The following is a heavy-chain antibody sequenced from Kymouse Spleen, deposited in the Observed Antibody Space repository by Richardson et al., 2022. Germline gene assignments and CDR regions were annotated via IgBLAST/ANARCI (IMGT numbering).Heavy chain of an antibody. CDR1: GGSISSSSYY. CDR3: ASGPITMVRGVIIGYYYYGMDV. D-gene: IGHD3-10*01. J-gene: IGHJ6*02. Sequence: QLQLQESGPGLVKPSETLSLTCTVSGGSISSSSYYWGWIRQPPGKGLEWIGSIYYSGSTYYNPSLKSRVTISVDTSKNQFSLKLSSVTAADTAVYYCASGPITMVRGVIIGYYYYGMDVWGQGTTVTVSS. CDR2: IYYSGST. V-gene: IGHV4-39*01.